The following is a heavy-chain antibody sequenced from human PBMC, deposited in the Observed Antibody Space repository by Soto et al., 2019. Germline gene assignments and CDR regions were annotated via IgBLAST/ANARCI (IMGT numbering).Heavy chain of an antibody. CDR2: INISNGNT. CDR1: GYTLRSYE. V-gene: IGHV1-3*04. Sequence: GTSLKGACNASGYTLRSYEVCWVPQAPGQRLECMEWINISNGNTEYSQNFQGRVTMTRDTSASTAYMELSSLRSEDTAVYYCARDTDLTLVTTMDYWGQGTPVTVSS. D-gene: IGHD4-17*01. J-gene: IGHJ4*02. CDR3: ARDTDLTLVTTMDY.